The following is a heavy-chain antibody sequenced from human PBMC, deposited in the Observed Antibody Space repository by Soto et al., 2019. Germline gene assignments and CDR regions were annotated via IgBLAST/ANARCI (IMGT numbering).Heavy chain of an antibody. Sequence: SETLSLTCAVYGGPFSGYYWSWIRQPPGKGLEWIGEINHSGSTNYNPSLKSRVTISVDTSKNQFSLKLSSVTAADTAVYYCARRSGWYAYIDYWGQGTLVTVSS. CDR2: INHSGST. J-gene: IGHJ4*02. V-gene: IGHV4-34*01. CDR1: GGPFSGYY. D-gene: IGHD6-19*01. CDR3: ARRSGWYAYIDY.